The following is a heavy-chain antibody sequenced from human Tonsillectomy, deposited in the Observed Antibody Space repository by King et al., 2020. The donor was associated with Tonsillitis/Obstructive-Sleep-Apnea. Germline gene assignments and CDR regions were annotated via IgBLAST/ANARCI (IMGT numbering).Heavy chain of an antibody. Sequence: QLVQSGAEVKKPGSSVKVSCKASGGTFSSYAISWVRQAPGQGLEWMGRIIPILGIANYAQKFQGRVTITADKTTSTAYMELSSLRSEDTALYYCARAGDGSYYYYMDVWGKGTTVTVSS. CDR2: IIPILGIA. CDR1: GGTFSSYA. V-gene: IGHV1-69*04. CDR3: ARAGDGSYYYYMDV. D-gene: IGHD1-26*01. J-gene: IGHJ6*03.